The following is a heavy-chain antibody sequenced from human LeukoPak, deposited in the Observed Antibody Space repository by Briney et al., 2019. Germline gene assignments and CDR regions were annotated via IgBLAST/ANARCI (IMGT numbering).Heavy chain of an antibody. Sequence: PSQTLSLTCTVSGGSISSGSYYWSWIRQPAGKGLEWIGRIYTSGSTNYNPSLKSRVTISVDTSKNQFSLQLSSVTAADTAVYYCARHSSSWSPDPDYWGQGTLVTVSS. J-gene: IGHJ4*02. CDR2: IYTSGST. CDR1: GGSISSGSYY. V-gene: IGHV4-61*02. CDR3: ARHSSSWSPDPDY. D-gene: IGHD6-13*01.